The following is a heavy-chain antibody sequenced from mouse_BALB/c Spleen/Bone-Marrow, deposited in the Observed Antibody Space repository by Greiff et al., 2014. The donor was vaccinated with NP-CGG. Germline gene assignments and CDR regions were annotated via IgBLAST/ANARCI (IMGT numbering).Heavy chain of an antibody. CDR2: ILPGSDNT. V-gene: IGHV1-9*01. CDR3: ARGNPFDF. J-gene: IGHJ2*01. Sequence: QVHVKQSGGELMKPGASVKISCKATGYTFSNYWIQRVKQRPGHGPEWIGEILPGSDNTNYNEKFKGKATFTADTSSNTAYMQLSSLTSEDSAVYYCARGNPFDFWGQGTTLTVSS. CDR1: GYTFSNYW.